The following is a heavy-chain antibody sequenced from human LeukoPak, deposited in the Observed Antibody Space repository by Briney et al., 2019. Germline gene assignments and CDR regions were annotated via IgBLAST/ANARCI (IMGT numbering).Heavy chain of an antibody. CDR2: IWDDGSNK. V-gene: IGHV3-33*01. CDR3: ARGAYSTSWSRDWFDP. J-gene: IGHJ5*02. Sequence: GGSLRLSCAASGFTFSGYGMHWVRQAPGKGREWVAVIWDDGSNKYYADSVKGRFTIARDNSNNPLYLQMNSLRAEDTAVYYCARGAYSTSWSRDWFDPLGQGTLVTVSS. CDR1: GFTFSGYG. D-gene: IGHD2-2*01.